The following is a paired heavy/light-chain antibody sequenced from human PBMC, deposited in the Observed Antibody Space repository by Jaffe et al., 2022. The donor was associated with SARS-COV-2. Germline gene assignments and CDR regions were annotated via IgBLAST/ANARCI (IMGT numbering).Heavy chain of an antibody. D-gene: IGHD2-15*01. J-gene: IGHJ4*02. CDR1: GYSFTSYW. V-gene: IGHV5-51*01. Sequence: EVQLVQSGAEVKKPGESLKISCKGSGYSFTSYWIGWVRQMPGKGLEWMGIIYPGDSDTRYSPSFQGQVTISADKSISTAYLQWSSLKASDTAMYYCARHLYCSGGSCYGVDGYFDYWGQGTLVTVSS. CDR3: ARHLYCSGGSCYGVDGYFDY. CDR2: IYPGDSDT.
Light chain of an antibody. V-gene: IGLV1-44*01. Sequence: QSVLTQPPSASGTPGQRVTISCSGSSSNIGSNTVNWYQQLPGTAPKLLIYSNNQRPSGVPDRFSGSKSGTSASLAISGLQSEDEADYYCAAWDDSLNGHVVFGGGTKLTVL. CDR3: AAWDDSLNGHVV. CDR2: SNN. J-gene: IGLJ2*01. CDR1: SSNIGSNT.